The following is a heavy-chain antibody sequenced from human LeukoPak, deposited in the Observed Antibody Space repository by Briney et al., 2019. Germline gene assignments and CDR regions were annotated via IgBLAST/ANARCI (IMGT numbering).Heavy chain of an antibody. J-gene: IGHJ4*02. CDR3: ARRAGGYSHPYDY. V-gene: IGHV3-30*04. CDR2: ISYDGSNK. Sequence: GGSLRLSCAASGFTFSSYAMHWVRQAPGKVLEWVAVISYDGSNKYYADSVKGRFTISRDNSKNTLYLQMNSLRAEDTAVYYCARRAGGYSHPYDYWGQGILVTVSS. D-gene: IGHD4-23*01. CDR1: GFTFSSYA.